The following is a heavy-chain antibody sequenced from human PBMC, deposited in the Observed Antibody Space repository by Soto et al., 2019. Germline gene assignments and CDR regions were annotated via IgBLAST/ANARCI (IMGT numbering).Heavy chain of an antibody. J-gene: IGHJ4*02. CDR2: INTGNGDT. V-gene: IGHV1-3*04. Sequence: QVHLVQSGAEVKQPWASMKVSCKASGYVFTSYVIQWVRQAPGQRLEWMGWINTGNGDTEYSQTFQVRVSITRDTSAATAYMELRSMRAEVTAIYFCARGAHSAFFPTDTWLSAFDTWGQGTLVSVSS. CDR1: GYVFTSYV. D-gene: IGHD1-26*01. CDR3: ARGAHSAFFPTDTWLSAFDT.